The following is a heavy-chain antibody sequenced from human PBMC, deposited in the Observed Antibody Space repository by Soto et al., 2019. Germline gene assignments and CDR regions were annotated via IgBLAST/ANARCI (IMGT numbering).Heavy chain of an antibody. Sequence: GGSLRLSCAASGFTFSTYAMTWVRQAPGKGLEWLSSISVSGGITYYADSVKGRFTISRDNSKNTLYLQMTSLRVEDAAVYYCAKILGEFCGVVTPNYGMDVWGQGTTVTVSS. CDR2: ISVSGGIT. J-gene: IGHJ6*02. CDR3: AKILGEFCGVVTPNYGMDV. D-gene: IGHD3-3*01. V-gene: IGHV3-23*01. CDR1: GFTFSTYA.